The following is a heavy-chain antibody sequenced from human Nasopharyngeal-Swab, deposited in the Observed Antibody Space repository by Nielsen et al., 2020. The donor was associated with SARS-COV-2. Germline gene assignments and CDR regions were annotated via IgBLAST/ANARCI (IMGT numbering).Heavy chain of an antibody. CDR3: ARGFLQTGFDY. CDR2: TYYGSKWYN. J-gene: IGHJ4*02. CDR1: GDSVPSNNVG. Sequence: SQTLSLTCAISGDSVPSNNVGWNWIRHSPSRGLAWLGRTYYGSKWYNHYAPSVKSRVTIKPDTSKNQFSLQMDSVTPEDSAVYYCARGFLQTGFDYWGQGTLVTVSS. V-gene: IGHV6-1*01. D-gene: IGHD3-9*01.